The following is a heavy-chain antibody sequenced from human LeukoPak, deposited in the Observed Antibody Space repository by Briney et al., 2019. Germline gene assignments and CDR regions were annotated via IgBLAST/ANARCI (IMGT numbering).Heavy chain of an antibody. J-gene: IGHJ4*02. CDR2: IYPVDSDT. CDR1: EYSLTRYW. CDR3: ARHPQTYTSGWYLWDY. V-gene: IGHV5-51*01. Sequence: GESLKISCKGSEYSLTRYWIGWVRQMPGKGLEWMGIIYPVDSDTRYSPSFQGQVTISADKSTNTAYLQWSSLKASDTAMYYCARHPQTYTSGWYLWDYWGQGTLVTVSS. D-gene: IGHD6-19*01.